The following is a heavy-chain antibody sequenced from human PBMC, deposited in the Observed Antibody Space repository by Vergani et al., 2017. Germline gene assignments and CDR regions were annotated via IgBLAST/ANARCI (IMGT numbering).Heavy chain of an antibody. V-gene: IGHV4-31*03. J-gene: IGHJ5*02. D-gene: IGHD2-2*02. CDR3: ARENSGYCSSTSCYKKVLRWFDP. Sequence: QVQLQESGPELVKPSQTLSLTCTVSGGSISSGGYYCSWILQHPGKGLEWIGYIYYSGSTYYNPSLKSRVTISVDTSKNQFSLELSSVTAADTAVYYCARENSGYCSSTSCYKKVLRWFDPWGQGTLVTVSS. CDR2: IYYSGST. CDR1: GGSISSGGYY.